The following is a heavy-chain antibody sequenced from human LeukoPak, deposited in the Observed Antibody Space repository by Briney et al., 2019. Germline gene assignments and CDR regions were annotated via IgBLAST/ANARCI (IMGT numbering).Heavy chain of an antibody. CDR3: AREPRGGAMVDY. J-gene: IGHJ4*02. V-gene: IGHV3-66*01. D-gene: IGHD3-16*01. CDR2: IYTGGGT. Sequence: GGSLRLSCAAPEFTVRSNSMTWVRQAPGKGLEWVSVIYTGGGTHYADSVRGRFTISRDNSKHTLFLQMNSLRAEDTAVYYCAREPRGGAMVDYWGQGTLVTVSS. CDR1: EFTVRSNS.